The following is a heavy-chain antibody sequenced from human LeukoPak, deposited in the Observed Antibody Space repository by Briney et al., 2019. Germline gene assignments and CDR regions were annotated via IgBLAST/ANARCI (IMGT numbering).Heavy chain of an antibody. CDR2: IIPIFGTA. Sequence: SVKVSCKASGGTFSSYAISWVRQAPGQGLEWMGGIIPIFGTANYAQKFQGRVTITADESTSTAYMELSSLRSEDTAVYYCAREQTEYSSGWYYYTRVRGPMDYWGQGTLVTVSS. D-gene: IGHD6-19*01. CDR1: GGTFSSYA. V-gene: IGHV1-69*13. CDR3: AREQTEYSSGWYYYTRVRGPMDY. J-gene: IGHJ4*02.